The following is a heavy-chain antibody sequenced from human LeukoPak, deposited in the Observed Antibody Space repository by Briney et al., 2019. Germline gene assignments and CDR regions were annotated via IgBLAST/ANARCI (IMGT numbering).Heavy chain of an antibody. D-gene: IGHD1-26*01. V-gene: IGHV3-49*03. CDR1: GFTFGGYS. Sequence: GGSLRLSCTASGFTFGGYSVSWFRRAPGKGLEWVAFLRTKPYRGTTASAASVKGRFSLSRADSEYVAYLQMNNLKTEDTAVYFCSRVRYSGVGGRFDAFDIWGQGTMVTVSS. J-gene: IGHJ3*02. CDR3: SRVRYSGVGGRFDAFDI. CDR2: LRTKPYRGTT.